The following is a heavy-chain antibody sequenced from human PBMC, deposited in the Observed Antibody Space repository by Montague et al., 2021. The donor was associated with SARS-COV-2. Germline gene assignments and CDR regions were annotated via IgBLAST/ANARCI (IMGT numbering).Heavy chain of an antibody. CDR2: IYHSGGT. V-gene: IGHV4-39*01. CDR3: ARRPGTFGAAFDI. J-gene: IGHJ3*02. Sequence: SETLSLTCTVSGGSISSDSFYWGWLRQPPGKGLEWIGLIYHSGGTYNGPSLKRRFSISVDTSMNQFSLKVTSVTAADTAVYYCARRPGTFGAAFDIWGLGTMVTVSS. D-gene: IGHD3-10*01. CDR1: GGSISSDSFY.